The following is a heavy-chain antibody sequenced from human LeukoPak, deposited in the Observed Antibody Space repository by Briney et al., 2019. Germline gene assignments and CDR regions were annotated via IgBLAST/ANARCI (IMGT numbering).Heavy chain of an antibody. CDR1: GYTFTSYD. J-gene: IGHJ4*02. CDR3: ARVSYSGSYYFPTIDY. V-gene: IGHV1-8*01. Sequence: ASVKVSCKASGYTFTSYDINWVRQATGQGLERMGWMNPNSGNTGYAQKFQGRVTMTRNTSISTAYMELSSLRSEDTAVYYCARVSYSGSYYFPTIDYWGQGTLVTVSS. D-gene: IGHD1-26*01. CDR2: MNPNSGNT.